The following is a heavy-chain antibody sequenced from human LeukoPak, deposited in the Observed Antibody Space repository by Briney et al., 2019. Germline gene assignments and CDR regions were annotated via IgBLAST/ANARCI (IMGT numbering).Heavy chain of an antibody. J-gene: IGHJ4*02. D-gene: IGHD1-26*01. V-gene: IGHV1-18*01. CDR2: ISAYNGNT. CDR1: SYNFAAYG. Sequence: XSVKVSCRASSYNFAAYGISWVRQAPGQGLEWMGWISAYNGNTNYAQRLQGRVTMTTDTSTNTAYMELRSLRSDDTAVYYCARDRAQETLGVFFWHFWGQGTLVTVSS. CDR3: ARDRAQETLGVFFWHF.